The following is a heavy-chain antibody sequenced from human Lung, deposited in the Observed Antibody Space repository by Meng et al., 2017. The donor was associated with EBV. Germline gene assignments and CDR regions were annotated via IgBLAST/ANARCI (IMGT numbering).Heavy chain of an antibody. CDR1: GYTFTSYG. CDR2: INAGNGNT. V-gene: IGHV1-18*01. Sequence: QVQLVRSGAEGKKPGASVKVSFKASGYTFTSYGISWVRQAPGQGLEWMGWINAGNGNTKYSEKFQSRVTITRDTAASTAYMELSSLRSEDTAVYYCARTGCSSSSCYDYWGQGTLVTVSS. D-gene: IGHD2-2*01. CDR3: ARTGCSSSSCYDY. J-gene: IGHJ4*02.